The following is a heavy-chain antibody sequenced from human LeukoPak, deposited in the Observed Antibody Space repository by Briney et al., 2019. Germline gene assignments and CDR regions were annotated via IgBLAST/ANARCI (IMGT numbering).Heavy chain of an antibody. CDR2: ISYDGSNK. CDR3: AKDRGELLFDY. CDR1: GFTFSSYA. D-gene: IGHD1-26*01. V-gene: IGHV3-30*18. Sequence: GGSLRLPCAASGFTFSSYAMSWVRQAPGKGLEWVAVISYDGSNKYYADSVKGRFTISRDNSKNTLYLQMDSLRAEDTAVYYCAKDRGELLFDYWGQGTLVTVSS. J-gene: IGHJ4*02.